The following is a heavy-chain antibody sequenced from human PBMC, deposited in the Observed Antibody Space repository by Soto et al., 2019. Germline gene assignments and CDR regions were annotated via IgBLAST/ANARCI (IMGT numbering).Heavy chain of an antibody. D-gene: IGHD3-22*01. V-gene: IGHV4-39*06. Sequence: PSETLSLTCTVSGDSISTSGYYWAWIRQPPGKGLEWIGSISYSGSPSYNPSLASRLTISVDTSKNHLPLRLSSVTAADTAVYYCARAYYDTSGYSLDPWGQGILVTVSS. CDR2: ISYSGSP. CDR3: ARAYYDTSGYSLDP. J-gene: IGHJ5*02. CDR1: GDSISTSGYY.